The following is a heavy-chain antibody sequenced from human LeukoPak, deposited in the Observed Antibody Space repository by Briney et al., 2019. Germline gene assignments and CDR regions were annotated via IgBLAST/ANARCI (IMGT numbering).Heavy chain of an antibody. CDR3: AREAKVGGALQY. V-gene: IGHV3-74*01. Sequence: GGFLRLSCETSGFTFSDYWMHWVRQAPGKGLEWVSRINTDGTFTRYPDSVQGRFTISRDTAKNTLLLQTNSLRAEDTAVYYCAREAKVGGALQYWGQGTLVTVSS. CDR2: INTDGTFT. CDR1: GFTFSDYW. D-gene: IGHD1-26*01. J-gene: IGHJ4*02.